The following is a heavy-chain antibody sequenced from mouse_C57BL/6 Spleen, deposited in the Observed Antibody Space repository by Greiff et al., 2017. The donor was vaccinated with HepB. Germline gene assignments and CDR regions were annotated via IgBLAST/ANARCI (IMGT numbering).Heavy chain of an antibody. V-gene: IGHV5-6*02. CDR2: ISSGGSYT. Sequence: DVMLVESGGDLVKPGGSLKLSCAASGFTFSSYGMSWVRQTPDKRLEWVATISSGGSYTYYPDSVKGRFTISRDNAKNTLYLQISSLKSEDTAMYYCASSYDGYYVGYCDDWGQGTTLTFAS. D-gene: IGHD2-3*01. CDR3: ASSYDGYYVGYCDD. J-gene: IGHJ2*01. CDR1: GFTFSSYG.